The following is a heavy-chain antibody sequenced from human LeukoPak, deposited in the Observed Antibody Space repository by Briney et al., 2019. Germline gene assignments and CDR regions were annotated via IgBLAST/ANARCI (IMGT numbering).Heavy chain of an antibody. J-gene: IGHJ4*02. CDR2: IWYDGSNK. CDR3: ARSNNGGWGYCDY. V-gene: IGHV3-33*01. Sequence: GGSLRLSCAASGFSFSNYGMHWVRQAPGKGLEWVAVIWYDGSNKYYADSVKGRFTISRDNSKNTLYVQMSSLRAEDTAVYYCARSNNGGWGYCDYWGKGSLVTVSS. D-gene: IGHD3-16*01. CDR1: GFSFSNYG.